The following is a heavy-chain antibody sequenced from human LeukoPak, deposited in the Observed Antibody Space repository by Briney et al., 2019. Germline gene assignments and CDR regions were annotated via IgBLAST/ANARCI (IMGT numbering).Heavy chain of an antibody. D-gene: IGHD3-22*01. V-gene: IGHV1-18*01. CDR1: GYTFTSYG. CDR3: AREDDYYDSSGYYDY. J-gene: IGHJ4*02. Sequence: GASVKVSCKASGYTFTSYGISWVRQAPGQGLEWMGWISAYNGNTNYAQKLQGRVTMTTDTSTSTAYMGLRSLRSDDTAVYYCAREDDYYDSSGYYDYWGQGTLVTVSS. CDR2: ISAYNGNT.